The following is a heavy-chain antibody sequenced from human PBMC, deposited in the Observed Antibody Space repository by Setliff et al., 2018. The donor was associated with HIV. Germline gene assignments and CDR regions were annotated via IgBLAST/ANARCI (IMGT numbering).Heavy chain of an antibody. Sequence: SETLSLTCTVSGGSISSGDYYWSWIRQPPGKGLEWIGYSYYSGSTYYNPSLKSRVTISVDTSKNQFSLKLSSVTAADTAVYYCARAPPYKWEPSQDYWGQGTLVTVSS. J-gene: IGHJ4*02. CDR3: ARAPPYKWEPSQDY. V-gene: IGHV4-30-4*08. D-gene: IGHD1-26*01. CDR1: GGSISSGDYY. CDR2: SYYSGST.